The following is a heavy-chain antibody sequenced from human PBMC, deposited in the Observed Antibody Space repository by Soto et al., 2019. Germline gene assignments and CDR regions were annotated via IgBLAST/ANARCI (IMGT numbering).Heavy chain of an antibody. CDR3: ATGLLRFLEWLFDY. CDR1: GYAFTGYY. V-gene: IGHV1-2*02. CDR2: INPNSGGT. D-gene: IGHD3-3*01. Sequence: ASVKVSCKASGYAFTGYYMHWVRQAPGQGLEWMGWINPNSGGTNYAQKFQGRVTMTRDTSISTAYMELSRLRSDDTAVYYCATGLLRFLEWLFDYWGQGTLVTVSS. J-gene: IGHJ4*02.